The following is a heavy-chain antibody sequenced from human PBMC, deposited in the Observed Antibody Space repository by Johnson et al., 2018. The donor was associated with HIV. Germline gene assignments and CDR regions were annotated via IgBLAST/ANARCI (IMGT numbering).Heavy chain of an antibody. J-gene: IGHJ3*02. V-gene: IGHV3-11*04. CDR3: ARDPSPIVGATYAFDI. D-gene: IGHD1-26*01. CDR1: RFTFSDYY. CDR2: ISASGFDT. Sequence: QVQLVESGGGLVQPGGSLRLSCAASRFTFSDYYMNWIRQAPGKGLEWISYISASGFDTFYAAPVKGRFTISRDNAKKSLYLQMSSLKAEDTAVYYCARDPSPIVGATYAFDIWGQGTMVTVSS.